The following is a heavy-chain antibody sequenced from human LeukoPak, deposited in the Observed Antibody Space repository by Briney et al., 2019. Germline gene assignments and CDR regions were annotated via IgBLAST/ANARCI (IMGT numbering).Heavy chain of an antibody. V-gene: IGHV3-21*04. CDR3: AKSGYNRFDY. CDR2: ISSSSSYI. CDR1: GFTFSSYS. D-gene: IGHD5-24*01. Sequence: GGSLRLSCAACGFTFSSYSMNWVRQAPGKGLEGVSSISSSSSYIYYADSVKGRFTISRDNSKNTLVLQMNSLRAEDTAVYYCAKSGYNRFDYWGQGILVTVSS. J-gene: IGHJ4*02.